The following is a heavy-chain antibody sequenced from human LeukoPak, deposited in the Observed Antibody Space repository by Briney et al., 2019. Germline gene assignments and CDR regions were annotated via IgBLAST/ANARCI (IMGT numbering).Heavy chain of an antibody. J-gene: IGHJ6*03. CDR2: IKSETDGGTT. V-gene: IGHV3-15*01. Sequence: GGSLRLSCGASGFTFSNAWMSWVRQAPGKGLEWVGRIKSETDGGTTDYAAPVKGRFTTSRDDSKSTLYLQMNSLKTEDTAVYYCSGCSSTSCSSLYMDVWGKGTTVTVSS. D-gene: IGHD2-2*01. CDR3: SGCSSTSCSSLYMDV. CDR1: GFTFSNAW.